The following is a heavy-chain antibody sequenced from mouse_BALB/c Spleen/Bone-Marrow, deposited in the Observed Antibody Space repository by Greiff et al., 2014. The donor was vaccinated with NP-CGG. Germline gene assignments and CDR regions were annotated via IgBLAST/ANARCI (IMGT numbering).Heavy chain of an antibody. J-gene: IGHJ3*01. CDR1: GFNIKDAY. V-gene: IGHV14-3*02. CDR2: IAPANGNT. CDR3: ITSRGQVNF. D-gene: IGHD3-1*01. Sequence: DVKLQESGAELVKPGASVKLSCTASGFNIKDAYIHWVRQRPEQGLDWIGRIAPANGNTEYDPKFKVKATITADTSSNTAYLQLSSLTSEAAAGYCCITSRGQVNFWGQGTLVTVSA.